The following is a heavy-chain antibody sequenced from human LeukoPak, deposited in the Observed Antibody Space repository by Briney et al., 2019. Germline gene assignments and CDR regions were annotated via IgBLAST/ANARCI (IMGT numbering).Heavy chain of an antibody. CDR2: IYYSGST. V-gene: IGHV4-39*07. D-gene: IGHD4-11*01. J-gene: IGHJ5*02. CDR1: GGSISSSSYY. Sequence: SETLSLTCTVSGGSISSSSYYWGWIRQPPGKGLEWIGSIYYSGSTYYNPSLKSRVTISVDTSKNQFSLKLSSVTAADTAVYYCARVIPNRLTTGWFDPWGQGTLVTVSS. CDR3: ARVIPNRLTTGWFDP.